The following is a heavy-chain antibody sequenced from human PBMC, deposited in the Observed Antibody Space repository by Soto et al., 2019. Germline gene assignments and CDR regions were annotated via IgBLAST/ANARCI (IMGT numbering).Heavy chain of an antibody. J-gene: IGHJ5*02. Sequence: RGSVKVYFKAYGYTFMTYGISWVRQAPGHGLEWMGWISAYNGETNYAQKFQGRVTMTTDTSTSTAYMELRSLRSDDTAVYHCARDLIAVRTGWFDPWGQGTLVTVSS. CDR2: ISAYNGET. V-gene: IGHV1-18*04. CDR3: ARDLIAVRTGWFDP. D-gene: IGHD6-6*01. CDR1: GYTFMTYG.